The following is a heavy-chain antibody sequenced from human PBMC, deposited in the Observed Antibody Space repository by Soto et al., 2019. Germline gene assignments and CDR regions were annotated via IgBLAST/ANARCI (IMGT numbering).Heavy chain of an antibody. Sequence: QVQLVESGGGVVQPGRSLRLSCAASGFTFSSYGMHWVSQAPGKGLEWVAVISYDGSNKYYADSVKGRFTISRDNSKITLYLQMTSLRAEDTAVYYCAAYYYDSSGPSGAFDIWCQGTMVTVSS. V-gene: IGHV3-30*03. D-gene: IGHD3-22*01. CDR3: AAYYYDSSGPSGAFDI. CDR2: ISYDGSNK. J-gene: IGHJ3*02. CDR1: GFTFSSYG.